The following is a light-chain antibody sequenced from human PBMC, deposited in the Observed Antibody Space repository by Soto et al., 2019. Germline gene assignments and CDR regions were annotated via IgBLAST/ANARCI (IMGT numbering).Light chain of an antibody. CDR3: QQYGSSPPVT. Sequence: EIVLTQSPGTLSLSPGERATLSCRASQSVSNNYLAWYQQNPGQAPRLLIYGASSRATGIPDRFSGSVSGTDFTLTSSRLEPEDFAVYYCQQYGSSPPVTFGGGTRVEIK. V-gene: IGKV3-20*01. J-gene: IGKJ4*01. CDR1: QSVSNNY. CDR2: GAS.